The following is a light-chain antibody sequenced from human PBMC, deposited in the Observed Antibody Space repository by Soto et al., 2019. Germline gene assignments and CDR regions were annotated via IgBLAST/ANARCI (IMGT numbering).Light chain of an antibody. J-gene: IGKJ1*01. V-gene: IGKV3-20*01. CDR3: QQYGDSPPT. CDR1: QSVSSNS. CDR2: GTS. Sequence: EIVLTQSPGTLSLSPGESATLSCRASQSVSSNSLAWYRRNPGQPPSLLIYGTSTRATDIPPRCGGSGSGGDYTLTITRLEPEDFAAYFCQQYGDSPPTFGQGTKVDVK.